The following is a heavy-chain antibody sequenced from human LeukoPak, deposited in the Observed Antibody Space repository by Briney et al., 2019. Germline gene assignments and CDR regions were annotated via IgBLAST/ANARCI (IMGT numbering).Heavy chain of an antibody. V-gene: IGHV3-23*01. CDR3: ATQLGYCSDGSCYFPY. J-gene: IGHJ4*02. CDR2: ISNNGGYT. D-gene: IGHD2-15*01. CDR1: GFTFSSSA. Sequence: GGSLRLSCAASGFTFSSSAMSWVRQAPGKGLEWVSAISNNGGYTYYADSVQGRFTVSRDNSKSTLWLQMNSLRAEDTAVYYCATQLGYCSDGSCYFPYWGQGTLVTVSS.